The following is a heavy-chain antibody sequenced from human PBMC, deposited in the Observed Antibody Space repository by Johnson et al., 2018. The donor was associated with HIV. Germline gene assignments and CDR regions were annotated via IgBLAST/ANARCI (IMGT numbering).Heavy chain of an antibody. CDR1: GFMVADYG. D-gene: IGHD4-17*01. CDR2: INWNGGST. V-gene: IGHV3-20*04. Sequence: VQLVESGGGVVRPGGSLRLSCAVSGFMVADYGMSWVRQVPGKGLEWVSGINWNGGSTGYADSVKGRFTISRDNAKNSLYLQMNSLRAEDTAFYYCARAVGFDYGRGDAFDIWGQGTMVTVSS. J-gene: IGHJ3*02. CDR3: ARAVGFDYGRGDAFDI.